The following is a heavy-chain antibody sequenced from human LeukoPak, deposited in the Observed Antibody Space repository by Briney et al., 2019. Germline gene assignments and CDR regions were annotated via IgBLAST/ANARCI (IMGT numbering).Heavy chain of an antibody. D-gene: IGHD4-23*01. Sequence: SETLSLTCAVYGGSFSGYYWSWIRQPPGKGLEWIGEINHSGSTNYNPSLKSRVTISVDTSKNQFSLKLSSVTAADTAVYYCARLKRTRTVVKYYFDYWGQGTLVTVSS. CDR2: INHSGST. J-gene: IGHJ4*02. V-gene: IGHV4-34*01. CDR1: GGSFSGYY. CDR3: ARLKRTRTVVKYYFDY.